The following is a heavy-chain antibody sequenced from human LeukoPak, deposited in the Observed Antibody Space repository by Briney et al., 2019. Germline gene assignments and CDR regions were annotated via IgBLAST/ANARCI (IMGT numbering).Heavy chain of an antibody. J-gene: IGHJ6*03. CDR3: ARAYRIRGYSYGYPYYMDV. CDR1: GYTFTSYG. CDR2: ISAYNGNT. V-gene: IGHV1-18*01. D-gene: IGHD5-18*01. Sequence: GASVKVSCKASGYTFTSYGISWVRQAPGQGLEWMGWISAYNGNTNYAQKLQGRVTMTADTSTSTAYMELRSLRSDDTAVYYCARAYRIRGYSYGYPYYMDVWGKGTTVTVSS.